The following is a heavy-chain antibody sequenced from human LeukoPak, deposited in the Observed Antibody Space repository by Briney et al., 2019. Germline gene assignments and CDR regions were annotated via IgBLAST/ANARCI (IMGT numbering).Heavy chain of an antibody. CDR1: GGTFSSYA. D-gene: IGHD3-16*01. Sequence: SVKVSCKASGGTFSSYAISWVRQAPGQGLEWMGGIIPIFGTANYAQKFQGRVTITADESTSTAYMELSSLRSEDTAVYYCARKGGYDCVWGSYIDYWGQGTLVTVSS. CDR3: ARKGGYDCVWGSYIDY. V-gene: IGHV1-69*01. CDR2: IIPIFGTA. J-gene: IGHJ4*02.